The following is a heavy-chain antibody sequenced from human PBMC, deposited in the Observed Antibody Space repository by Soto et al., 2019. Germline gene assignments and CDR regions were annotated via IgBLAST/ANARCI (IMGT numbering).Heavy chain of an antibody. CDR1: GFTFGDYA. CDR2: IRSKAYGGTT. D-gene: IGHD3-3*01. V-gene: IGHV3-49*03. Sequence: GGSLRLSCTASGFTFGDYAMSWFRQAPGKGLEWVGFIRSKAYGGTTEYAASVKGRFTISRDDSKSIAYLQMNSLKTEDTAVYYCTRDDHRSSWSGYYTSLWYYYGMDVWGQGTTVTVSS. CDR3: TRDDHRSSWSGYYTSLWYYYGMDV. J-gene: IGHJ6*02.